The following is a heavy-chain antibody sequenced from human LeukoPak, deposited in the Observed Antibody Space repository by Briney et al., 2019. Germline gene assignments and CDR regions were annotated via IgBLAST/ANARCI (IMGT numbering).Heavy chain of an antibody. CDR2: VYYRVTS. CDR1: GDSISSSSYS. J-gene: IGHJ4*02. CDR3: ARAGTTTVTRRSYFDY. D-gene: IGHD4-17*01. V-gene: IGHV4-39*07. Sequence: PSETLSLTCTVSGDSISSSSYSWAWIRQPPGKGLEWLATVYYRVTSYSNPSLRSRVSISLDASQNQLSLRVTSVTAADTAVYYCARAGTTTVTRRSYFDYWGQGTLVTVSS.